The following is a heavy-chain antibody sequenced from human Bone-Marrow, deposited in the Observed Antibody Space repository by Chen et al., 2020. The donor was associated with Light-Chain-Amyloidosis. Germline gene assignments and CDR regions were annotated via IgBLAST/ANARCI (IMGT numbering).Heavy chain of an antibody. CDR2: IYPDDSDA. J-gene: IGHJ4*02. D-gene: IGHD5-12*01. CDR1: GYTFPNYW. Sequence: EVQLEQSGPEVKKPGESLKISCKGSGYTFPNYWIGWVRQMPGKGLEWMGVIYPDDSDARYSPSLEGQVTISADKSITTAYLQWRRLKASDTAMYYCARRRDGYNFDYWGQGTLVTVSS. V-gene: IGHV5-51*01. CDR3: ARRRDGYNFDY.